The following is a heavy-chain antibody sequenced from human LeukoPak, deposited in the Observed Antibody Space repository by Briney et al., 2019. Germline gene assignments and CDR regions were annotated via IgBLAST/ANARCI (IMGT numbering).Heavy chain of an antibody. CDR1: GYSFTSCW. V-gene: IGHV5-51*01. D-gene: IGHD3-10*01. CDR3: AREITMVRGARFFDY. CDR2: IYPGDSDT. J-gene: IGHJ4*02. Sequence: GESLKISCKGSGYSFTSCWIGWVRQMPGKGLEWMGIIYPGDSDTRYSPSFQGQVTISADKSISTAYLQWSSLKASDTAMYYCAREITMVRGARFFDYWGQGTLVTVSS.